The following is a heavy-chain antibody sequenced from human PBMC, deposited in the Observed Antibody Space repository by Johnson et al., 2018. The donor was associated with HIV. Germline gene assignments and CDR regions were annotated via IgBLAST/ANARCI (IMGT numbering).Heavy chain of an antibody. D-gene: IGHD1-26*01. CDR1: GFSFSDYF. V-gene: IGHV3-73*01. CDR3: AKDEALGWELDPDAFDI. CDR2: ISRGGSKANSYAT. J-gene: IGHJ3*02. Sequence: AASGFSFSDYFVSWIRQAPGKGLEWVSYISRGGSKANSYATAYAASVKGRFTISRDDSKNTAYLQMNSLRAEDTAVYYCAKDEALGWELDPDAFDIWGQGTMVTVSS.